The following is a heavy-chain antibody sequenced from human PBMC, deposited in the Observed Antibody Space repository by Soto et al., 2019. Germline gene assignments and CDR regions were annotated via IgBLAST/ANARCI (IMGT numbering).Heavy chain of an antibody. CDR2: IYYTGST. Sequence: QVQLQESGPGLVKPSQTLSLTCTVSGDSISSVGYYWSWIRQLPGKGLEWIGCIYYTGSTVYNPSLRSRVTISLDTSKNQFSLKLSSVTAADTAVYYCARGLERSGDNTQYWGQGTLVTVSS. CDR1: GDSISSVGYY. CDR3: ARGLERSGDNTQY. V-gene: IGHV4-31*03. J-gene: IGHJ4*02. D-gene: IGHD2-21*02.